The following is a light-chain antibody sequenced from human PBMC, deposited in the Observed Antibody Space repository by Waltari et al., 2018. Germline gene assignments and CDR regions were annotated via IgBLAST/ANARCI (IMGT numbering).Light chain of an antibody. Sequence: QSPDSLAVSLGERATINCKSSQSVLYSSNNKNYLAWYQQKPGQPPKLLIYWASTRESGVPDRFSGSGSGTDFTLTISSLQAEDVAVYYCQQYYSTPRTFGQGTKVEIK. V-gene: IGKV4-1*01. CDR1: QSVLYSSNNKNY. CDR2: WAS. CDR3: QQYYSTPRT. J-gene: IGKJ1*01.